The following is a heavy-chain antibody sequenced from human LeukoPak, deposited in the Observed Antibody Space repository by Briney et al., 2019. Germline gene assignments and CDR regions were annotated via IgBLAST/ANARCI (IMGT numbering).Heavy chain of an antibody. CDR1: GGSFSDYY. J-gene: IGHJ5*02. D-gene: IGHD7-27*01. Sequence: PSETLSLTCAVYGGSFSDYYWSWIRQPPGKGPEWIGEINHSGSTNYKPSLKSRVTISVDTSKNQFSLNLNSVTAADTAVYYCATWGNWGHPAPWGQGTLVTVSS. CDR3: ATWGNWGHPAP. V-gene: IGHV4-34*01. CDR2: INHSGST.